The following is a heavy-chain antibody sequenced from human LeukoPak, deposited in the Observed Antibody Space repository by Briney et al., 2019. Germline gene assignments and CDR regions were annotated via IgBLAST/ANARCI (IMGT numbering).Heavy chain of an antibody. V-gene: IGHV3-21*01. Sequence: GGSLRLSCAASGFTFSSYAMSWVRQAPGKGLEWVSAISSDSHYIYYTDSVRGRFTVSRDNAKNSLYLQMNSLRAEDTAVYYCARDVSRISDYWGQGTLVTVSS. J-gene: IGHJ4*02. CDR1: GFTFSSYA. CDR3: ARDVSRISDY. CDR2: ISSDSHYI. D-gene: IGHD2-15*01.